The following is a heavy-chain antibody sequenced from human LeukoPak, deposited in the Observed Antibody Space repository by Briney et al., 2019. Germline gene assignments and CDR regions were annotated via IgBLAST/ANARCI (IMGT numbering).Heavy chain of an antibody. CDR2: ISTSSIYI. V-gene: IGHV3-21*01. CDR1: GFTFSSYS. D-gene: IGHD4-23*01. CDR3: ARGQDTVVTSRDAFDI. Sequence: GGSLRLSCAASGFTFSSYSMNWVRQAPGKGLEWVSSISTSSIYIYYADSVKGRFTISRDNAKNSLYLQMNSLRAEDTAVYYCARGQDTVVTSRDAFDIWGQGTMVTVSS. J-gene: IGHJ3*02.